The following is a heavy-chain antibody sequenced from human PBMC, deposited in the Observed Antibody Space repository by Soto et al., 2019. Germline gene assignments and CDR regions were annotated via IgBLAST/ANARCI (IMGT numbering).Heavy chain of an antibody. D-gene: IGHD6-13*01. V-gene: IGHV3-30-3*01. CDR3: ARDHHPSSSWYKYTIYYYYGMDV. Sequence: HPGGSLRLSCAASGFTFSSYAMHWVRQAPGKGLEWVAVISYDGSNKYYADSVKGRFTISRDNSKNTLYLQMNSLRAEDTAVYYCARDHHPSSSWYKYTIYYYYGMDVWGQGTTVTVSS. J-gene: IGHJ6*02. CDR1: GFTFSSYA. CDR2: ISYDGSNK.